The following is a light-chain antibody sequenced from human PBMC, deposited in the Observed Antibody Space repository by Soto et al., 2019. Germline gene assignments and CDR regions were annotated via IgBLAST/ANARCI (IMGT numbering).Light chain of an antibody. CDR3: QQYNSYSPT. CDR1: QSISNR. J-gene: IGKJ1*01. Sequence: DIQMTQSPSTLSASVGDRVTITCRASQSISNRLAWYHQKPGKTPNLLIYDASNLGSGVPSRFSGSGSGTEFTLTISSLHPDDFATYCCQQYNSYSPTFGQGTKVDIK. CDR2: DAS. V-gene: IGKV1-5*01.